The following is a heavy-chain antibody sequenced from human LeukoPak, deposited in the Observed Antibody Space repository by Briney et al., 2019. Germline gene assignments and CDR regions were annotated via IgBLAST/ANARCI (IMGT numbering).Heavy chain of an antibody. V-gene: IGHV3-7*01. CDR2: IKQDGSEK. D-gene: IGHD3-10*01. CDR3: ARDLAIRAFDY. CDR1: GFTFSTYR. Sequence: PGGSLRLSCAASGFTFSTYRMSWVRQAPGKGLEWVANIKQDGSEKHYVDSVEGRFTISRDNAKNSLYLQMNSLRAEDTAVYYCARDLAIRAFDYWGQGTLVTVSS. J-gene: IGHJ4*02.